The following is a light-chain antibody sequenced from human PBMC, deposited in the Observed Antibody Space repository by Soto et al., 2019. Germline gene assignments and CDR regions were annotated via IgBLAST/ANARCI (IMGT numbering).Light chain of an antibody. J-gene: IGKJ2*01. CDR2: GAS. CDR3: QLYGVSFRYT. V-gene: IGKV3-20*01. CDR1: QSVSSSY. Sequence: EIVLTQSPGTLSLSPGERATLSCRASQSVSSSYLAWYQQKPGQAPRLLIYGASTRATGIPDRFSGSGSGTDFTLIISRLEPEVFAVYCCQLYGVSFRYTFGQGTKLEIK.